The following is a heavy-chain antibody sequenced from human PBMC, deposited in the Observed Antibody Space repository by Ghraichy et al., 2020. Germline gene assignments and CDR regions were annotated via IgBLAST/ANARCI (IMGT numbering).Heavy chain of an antibody. Sequence: GGSLRLSCADSGFTLRNYWMWWVRQTPGKGLVWVSRISSDGSTTDYADSVKGRFTISRDDAKNTLYLQMHSLRAEDTAVYYCARDGSRGDHFDYWGQGTLVTVSS. D-gene: IGHD1-26*01. J-gene: IGHJ4*02. CDR3: ARDGSRGDHFDY. V-gene: IGHV3-74*01. CDR2: ISSDGSTT. CDR1: GFTLRNYW.